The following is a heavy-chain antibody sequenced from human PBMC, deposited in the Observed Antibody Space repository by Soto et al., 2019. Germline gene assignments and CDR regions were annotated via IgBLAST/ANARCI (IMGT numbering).Heavy chain of an antibody. CDR1: GGSISSSNW. D-gene: IGHD2-2*01. Sequence: QVQLQESGPGLVKPSGTLSLTCAVSGGSISSSNWWSWVRQPPGKGLEWIGEIYHSGSTNYNPSLKSRVTRAVDKSKNQFSLKLRSVTAADTAVYYCARVVGGYYYGMDVWGQGTTVTVSS. CDR3: ARVVGGYYYGMDV. CDR2: IYHSGST. J-gene: IGHJ6*02. V-gene: IGHV4-4*02.